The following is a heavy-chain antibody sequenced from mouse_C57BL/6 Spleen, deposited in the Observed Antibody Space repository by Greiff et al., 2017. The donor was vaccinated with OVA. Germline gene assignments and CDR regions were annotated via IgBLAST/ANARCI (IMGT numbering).Heavy chain of an antibody. D-gene: IGHD2-1*01. CDR2: LRNKANGDTT. J-gene: IGHJ3*01. Sequence: EVMLVESGGGLVQPGGSLSLSCAASGFTFTDYYMSWVRQPPGKALEWLGFLRNKANGDTTEYSATVKGRFTISRDNSQSILYLQMNALRAEDSATYYCARYLYYGNYPFAYWGQGTLVTVSA. CDR1: GFTFTDYY. V-gene: IGHV7-3*01. CDR3: ARYLYYGNYPFAY.